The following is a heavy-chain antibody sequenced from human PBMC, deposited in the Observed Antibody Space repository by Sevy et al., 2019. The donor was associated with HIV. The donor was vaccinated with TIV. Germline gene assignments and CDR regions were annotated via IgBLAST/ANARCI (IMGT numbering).Heavy chain of an antibody. J-gene: IGHJ4*02. D-gene: IGHD5-12*01. Sequence: GGSLRLSCTSSGFTFGDYAMSWFRQAPGKGLEWVAFIRRNSHEPYGGTTEYAASVKGRFTISRDDSKSIAYLQMNSLKTEDTAVDYCTRPLATADTPEYFFDYWGQGILVTVSS. V-gene: IGHV3-49*03. CDR2: IRRNSHEPYGGTT. CDR3: TRPLATADTPEYFFDY. CDR1: GFTFGDYA.